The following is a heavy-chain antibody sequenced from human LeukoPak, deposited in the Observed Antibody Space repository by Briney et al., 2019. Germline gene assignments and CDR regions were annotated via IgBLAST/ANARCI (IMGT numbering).Heavy chain of an antibody. Sequence: ASVTDSCKVSGYTLTELSMHWVRQAPGKGLEWMGGFYPEDGETIYAQKFQGRVTMTEDTSTDTAYMELSSLRSEDTAVYYCATGPPRYCSGGSCAFDYWGQGTLVTVSS. CDR3: ATGPPRYCSGGSCAFDY. D-gene: IGHD2-15*01. V-gene: IGHV1-24*01. J-gene: IGHJ4*02. CDR1: GYTLTELS. CDR2: FYPEDGET.